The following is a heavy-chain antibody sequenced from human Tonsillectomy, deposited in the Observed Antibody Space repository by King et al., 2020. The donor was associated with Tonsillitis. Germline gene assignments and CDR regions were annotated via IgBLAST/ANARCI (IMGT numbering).Heavy chain of an antibody. CDR2: IIPVVQIT. D-gene: IGHD1-14*01. Sequence: QLVQSGAEVKKPGSSVKVSCKASGGSFNNYAFNWVRQAPGQGLEWMGRIIPVVQITNYAQKFQSRVTITADKSTNTAYMELSSLTSEDTAVYYCATGGGPNGALYFFESWGQGTLVTVSS. CDR3: ATGGGPNGALYFFES. J-gene: IGHJ4*02. CDR1: GGSFNNYA. V-gene: IGHV1-69*04.